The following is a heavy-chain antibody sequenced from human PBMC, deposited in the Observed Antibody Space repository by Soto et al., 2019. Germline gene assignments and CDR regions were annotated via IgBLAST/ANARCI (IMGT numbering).Heavy chain of an antibody. CDR2: ISTYNGNT. D-gene: IGHD1-26*01. V-gene: IGHV1-18*01. J-gene: IGHJ4*02. CDR1: GYTFTSIG. Sequence: QVQLVQSGDEVKKPGASVKVSCKASGYTFTSIGITWVRQAPGQGLEWMGGISTYNGNTNYAQNLQGRVTMTTDTPTNTAYMELRSLRSDDTAVYYCARATNSGTYFYYWGQGTLVTVSS. CDR3: ARATNSGTYFYY.